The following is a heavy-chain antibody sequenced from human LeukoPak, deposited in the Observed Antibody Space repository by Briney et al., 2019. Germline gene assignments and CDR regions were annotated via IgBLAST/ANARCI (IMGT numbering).Heavy chain of an antibody. CDR2: ISGSGSST. CDR1: GFTFSNYA. Sequence: PGGSLRLSCAASGFTFSNYAMSWVRQAPGKGLEWVSTISGSGSSTYSADSVKGRFTISRDNAKNSLYLQMSSLRAEDTAVYYCARDPSYYGDYDAYFDYWGQGTLVTVSS. J-gene: IGHJ4*02. CDR3: ARDPSYYGDYDAYFDY. V-gene: IGHV3-23*01. D-gene: IGHD4-17*01.